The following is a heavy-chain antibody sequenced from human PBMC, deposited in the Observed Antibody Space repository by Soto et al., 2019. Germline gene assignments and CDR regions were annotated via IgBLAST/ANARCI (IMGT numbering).Heavy chain of an antibody. CDR2: ISSSSSTI. CDR1: GFTFSSYS. J-gene: IGHJ3*02. V-gene: IGHV3-48*01. CDR3: ARSLILGYCSSTCYFWAFDI. D-gene: IGHD2-2*01. Sequence: EVQLVESGGGLVQPGGSLRLSCAASGFTFSSYSMNWVRQAPGKGLEWVSYISSSSSTIYYADSVKGRFTISRDNAKNSLYLQMNSLRAEDTAVYYCARSLILGYCSSTCYFWAFDIWGQGTMVTVSS.